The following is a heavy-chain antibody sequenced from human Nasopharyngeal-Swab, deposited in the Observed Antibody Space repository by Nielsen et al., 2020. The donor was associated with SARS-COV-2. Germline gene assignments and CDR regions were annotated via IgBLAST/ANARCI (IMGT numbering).Heavy chain of an antibody. D-gene: IGHD3-3*01. Sequence: WIRPPPGTGLEWIGYIYYSGSTYYNPSLKSRVTISVDTSKNQFSLKLSSVAAADTAVYYCAREHREASYDFWSGYYDYWGQGTLVTVSS. CDR3: AREHREASYDFWSGYYDY. V-gene: IGHV4-59*01. J-gene: IGHJ4*02. CDR2: IYYSGST.